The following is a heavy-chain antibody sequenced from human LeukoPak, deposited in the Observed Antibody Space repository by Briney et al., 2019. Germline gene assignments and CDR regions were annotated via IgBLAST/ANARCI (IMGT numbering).Heavy chain of an antibody. CDR1: GGSISTYY. CDR3: ARRASGYYYD. CDR2: LYTSGS. J-gene: IGHJ4*02. V-gene: IGHV4-4*07. D-gene: IGHD3-22*01. Sequence: PSETLSLTCTVSGGSISTYYWTWIRQPAGKGLEWIGRLYTSGSNYNPSLKSRVAMSVDTSKNRFSLRLSSVTAADTAVYYCARRASGYYYDWGQGIPVIVSS.